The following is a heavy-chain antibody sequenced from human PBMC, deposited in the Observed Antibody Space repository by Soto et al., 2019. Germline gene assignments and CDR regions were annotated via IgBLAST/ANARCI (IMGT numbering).Heavy chain of an antibody. CDR2: IYYSGST. CDR1: GGSISSYY. V-gene: IGHV4-59*01. Sequence: SETLSLTCTVSGGSISSYYWSWIRQPPGKGLEWIGYIYYSGSTNYNPSLKSRVTISVDTSKNQFSLKLTSVTAADTAVYYCARGTLGYCSSTSCAWGNYWGQGTLVTVSS. J-gene: IGHJ4*02. D-gene: IGHD2-2*01. CDR3: ARGTLGYCSSTSCAWGNY.